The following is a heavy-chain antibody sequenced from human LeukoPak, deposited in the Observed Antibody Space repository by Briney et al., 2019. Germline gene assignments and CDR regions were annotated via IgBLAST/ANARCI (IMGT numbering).Heavy chain of an antibody. D-gene: IGHD2-15*01. V-gene: IGHV4-34*01. CDR3: ARGGPYSAVVPGWFDP. J-gene: IGHJ5*02. CDR2: INHSGST. Sequence: SETLSLTCTVSGGSISSYYWSWIRQPPGKGLEWIGEINHSGSTNYNPSLKSRVTISVDTSKNQFSLKLSSVTAADTAVYYCARGGPYSAVVPGWFDPWGQGTLVTVSS. CDR1: GGSISSYY.